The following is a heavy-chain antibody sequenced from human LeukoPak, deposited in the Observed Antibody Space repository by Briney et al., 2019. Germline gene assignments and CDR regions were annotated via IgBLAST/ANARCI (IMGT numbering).Heavy chain of an antibody. CDR1: GYIFSTYW. CDR3: ARHAPVGLTIGGIIDS. CDR2: LYPGDSDT. Sequence: GESLQISCKGSGYIFSTYWIGWVRQMPGKGLEWMGMLYPGDSDTRYSPSFQGQVTMSADKSINTAYLQWSSLKASDTAMYYCARHAPVGLTIGGIIDSWGQGTLVTVST. V-gene: IGHV5-51*01. D-gene: IGHD3-16*01. J-gene: IGHJ4*02.